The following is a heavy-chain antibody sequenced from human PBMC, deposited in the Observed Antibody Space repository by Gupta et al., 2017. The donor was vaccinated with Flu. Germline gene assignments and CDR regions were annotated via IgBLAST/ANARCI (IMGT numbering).Heavy chain of an antibody. CDR3: ARDGVVAGATDPDY. D-gene: IGHD1-26*01. CDR1: GFTFSSYG. J-gene: IGHJ4*02. CDR2: IWYDGSNK. V-gene: IGHV3-33*01. Sequence: QVQLVESGGGVVQPGRSLRLSCAASGFTFSSYGMHWVRQAPGKGLEWVAVIWYDGSNKYYADSVKGRFTISRDNSKNTLYRQMKSMRAEETAVYYCARDGVVAGATDPDYGGQGTMVTVSS.